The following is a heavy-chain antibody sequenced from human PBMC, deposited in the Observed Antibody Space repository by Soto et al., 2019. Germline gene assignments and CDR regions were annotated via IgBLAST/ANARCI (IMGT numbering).Heavy chain of an antibody. Sequence: SETLSLTCTVSGGSISSYYWSWIRQPPGKGLEWIGYIYYSGSTNYNPSLKSRVTISVDTSKNQFSLKLSSVTAADTAVYYCARQESMATIFRPYFDYWGQGTLVTVSS. J-gene: IGHJ4*02. V-gene: IGHV4-59*08. D-gene: IGHD5-12*01. CDR1: GGSISSYY. CDR2: IYYSGST. CDR3: ARQESMATIFRPYFDY.